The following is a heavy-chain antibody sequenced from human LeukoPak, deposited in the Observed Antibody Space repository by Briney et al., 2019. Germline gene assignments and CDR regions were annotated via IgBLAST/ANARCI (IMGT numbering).Heavy chain of an antibody. Sequence: GGSLRLSCAASGFTFSGSAMHWVRQASGKGLEWDGRIRSKANSYATAYAASVKGRFTISRDDSKNTLYLQMNSLRAEDTAVYYCARDLSTMVRGVHAFDIWGQGTMVTVSS. CDR3: ARDLSTMVRGVHAFDI. D-gene: IGHD3-10*01. CDR2: IRSKANSYAT. CDR1: GFTFSGSA. J-gene: IGHJ3*02. V-gene: IGHV3-73*01.